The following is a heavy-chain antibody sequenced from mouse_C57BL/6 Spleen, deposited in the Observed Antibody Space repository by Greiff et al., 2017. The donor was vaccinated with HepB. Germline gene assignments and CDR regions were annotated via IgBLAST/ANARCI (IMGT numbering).Heavy chain of an antibody. D-gene: IGHD1-1*01. Sequence: EVQLQQSGPELVKPGASVKISCKASGYTFTDYYMNWVKQSHGKSLEWIGDINPNNGGTSYNQKFKGKATLTVDKSSSTAYMELRSLTSEDSAVYYCARDPYYYGSSYVGDYAMDYWGQGTSVTVSS. CDR1: GYTFTDYY. CDR3: ARDPYYYGSSYVGDYAMDY. CDR2: INPNNGGT. J-gene: IGHJ4*01. V-gene: IGHV1-26*01.